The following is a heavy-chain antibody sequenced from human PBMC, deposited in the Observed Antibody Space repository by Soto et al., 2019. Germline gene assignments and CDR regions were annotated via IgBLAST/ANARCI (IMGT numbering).Heavy chain of an antibody. D-gene: IGHD1-26*01. CDR2: ISASGGAT. Sequence: EVELLESGGGLVQPGGSLRLSCVASRFTFTSYAMSWVRQAPGKGLGWVAAISASGGATIHADSVKGRLTISRDNSKNTLYLQMNSLRGEDTAVYYCAKDVEGGSLFRGAFDYWGQGTQVTVSS. V-gene: IGHV3-23*01. J-gene: IGHJ4*02. CDR1: RFTFTSYA. CDR3: AKDVEGGSLFRGAFDY.